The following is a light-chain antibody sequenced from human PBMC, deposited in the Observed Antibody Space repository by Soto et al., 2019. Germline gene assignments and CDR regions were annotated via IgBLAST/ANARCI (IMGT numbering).Light chain of an antibody. CDR3: QSYDSSLSGYV. V-gene: IGLV1-40*01. CDR1: SSNIGAGFG. CDR2: DDN. J-gene: IGLJ1*01. Sequence: QPVLTQPPSVSGAPGQRVTISCTGSSSNIGAGFGVHWYQQLPGTAPKLLIYDDNSRPSGVPDRFSGSKSGTSASLAITGLQAEDEADYYCQSYDSSLSGYVFGTGTKVTVL.